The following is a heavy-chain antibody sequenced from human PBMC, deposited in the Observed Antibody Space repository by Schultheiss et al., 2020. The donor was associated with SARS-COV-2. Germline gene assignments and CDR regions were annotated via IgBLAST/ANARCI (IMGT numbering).Heavy chain of an antibody. CDR2: INHSGST. V-gene: IGHV4-34*01. CDR3: ARDHDSSGWYVPYYGMDV. D-gene: IGHD6-19*01. CDR1: GGSFSGYY. Sequence: SETLSLTCAVYGGSFSGYYWSWIRQPPGKGLEWIGEINHSGSTNYNPSLKSRVTISVDTSKNQFSLKLSSVTAADTAVYYCARDHDSSGWYVPYYGMDVWGQGTTVTVSS. J-gene: IGHJ6*02.